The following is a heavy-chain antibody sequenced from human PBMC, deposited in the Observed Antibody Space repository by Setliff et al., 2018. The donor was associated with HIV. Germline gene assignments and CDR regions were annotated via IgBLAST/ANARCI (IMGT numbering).Heavy chain of an antibody. Sequence: TSETLSLTCAVYGGSFSGYFWSWIRQPPGKELEWIGEINHSGSTNYNPSLKSRVTISVDTSKNQFSLKLSSVTAADTAVYYCARGLQVWADRLDPWGQGTQVTVSS. D-gene: IGHD3-16*01. CDR3: ARGLQVWADRLDP. CDR1: GGSFSGYF. V-gene: IGHV4-34*01. J-gene: IGHJ5*02. CDR2: INHSGST.